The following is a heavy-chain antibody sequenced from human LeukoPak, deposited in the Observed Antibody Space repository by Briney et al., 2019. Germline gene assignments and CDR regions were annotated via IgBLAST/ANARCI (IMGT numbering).Heavy chain of an antibody. Sequence: TGGSLRLSCATSGFTFSSYWMSWVRQVPGKGLEWMANIKEDGSEKYYVDSVKGRFTISRDNAKNSLYLQMSSLRAEDTAVYYCARDFGYGFDYWGQGTLVTVSS. CDR2: IKEDGSEK. D-gene: IGHD5-12*01. CDR1: GFTFSSYW. J-gene: IGHJ4*02. CDR3: ARDFGYGFDY. V-gene: IGHV3-7*01.